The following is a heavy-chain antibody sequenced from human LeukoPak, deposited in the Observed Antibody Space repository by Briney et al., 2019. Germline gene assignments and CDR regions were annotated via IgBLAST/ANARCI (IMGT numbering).Heavy chain of an antibody. CDR1: GYGFSDVY. CDR3: ATSSTVTHTRDP. Sequence: ASVKVSCKASGYGFSDVYLNWVRQAPGQGLEWMGWINPHSGATNYAQRFQGRASMDASFDTAYMELSRLTSDDTAVYYCATSSTVTHTRDPWGQGTLVAVSS. V-gene: IGHV1-2*02. J-gene: IGHJ5*02. D-gene: IGHD4-11*01. CDR2: INPHSGAT.